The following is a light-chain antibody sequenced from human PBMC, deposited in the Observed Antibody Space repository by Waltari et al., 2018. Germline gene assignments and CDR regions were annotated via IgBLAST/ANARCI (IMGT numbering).Light chain of an antibody. CDR1: TGAVPSGHY. CDR2: STT. V-gene: IGLV7-43*01. J-gene: IGLJ3*02. Sequence: QIVVTQEPSLTVSPGGTVTLTCAFSTGAVPSGHYPNWFQQKPGQAPRALIYSTTTKHSWTPARFSGSLLEGKAALTLSGVQPDDEAEYYCLLYYGGARVFGGGTKLTVL. CDR3: LLYYGGARV.